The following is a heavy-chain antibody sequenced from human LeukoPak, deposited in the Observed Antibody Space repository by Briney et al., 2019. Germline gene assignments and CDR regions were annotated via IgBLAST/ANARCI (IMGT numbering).Heavy chain of an antibody. Sequence: GGSLRLSCAASGCTFDDYTMHWVRQAPGKGLEWVSLISWDGGSTYYADSVKGRFTISRDNSKDSLYLQMNSLRTEDTALYYCAKDIAPGEAAAGTGYFQHWGQGTLVTVSS. D-gene: IGHD6-13*01. V-gene: IGHV3-43*01. J-gene: IGHJ1*01. CDR1: GCTFDDYT. CDR2: ISWDGGST. CDR3: AKDIAPGEAAAGTGYFQH.